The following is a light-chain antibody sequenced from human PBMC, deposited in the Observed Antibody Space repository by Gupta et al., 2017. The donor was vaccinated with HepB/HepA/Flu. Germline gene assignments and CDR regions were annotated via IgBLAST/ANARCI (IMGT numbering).Light chain of an antibody. V-gene: IGLV1-40*01. CDR2: GNI. J-gene: IGLJ2*01. CDR3: QSYDNSLRGV. Sequence: QSVLTQPPSVSGAPRQRVTIFFTGSSSNIGAGHDVPWYQQVPGTAPKPLIYGNINRPSGVPDRFSGSKSGTSASLAITGLQAEDEADYYCQSYDNSLRGVFGGGTKLTVL. CDR1: SSNIGAGHD.